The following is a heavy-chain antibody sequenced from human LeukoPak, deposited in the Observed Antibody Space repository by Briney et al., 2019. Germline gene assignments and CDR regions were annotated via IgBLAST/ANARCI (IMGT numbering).Heavy chain of an antibody. V-gene: IGHV1-18*01. J-gene: IGHJ3*02. CDR2: ISAYNGNT. CDR1: GYTFTSYG. Sequence: ASVKVSCKASGYTFTSYGISWVRQAPGQGLEWMGWISAYNGNTNYAQKLQGRVTMTTDTSTSTAYMELRSLRSDDTAVYYCARDLENPQWLVRKRGSAFDIWGQGTMVTVSS. D-gene: IGHD6-19*01. CDR3: ARDLENPQWLVRKRGSAFDI.